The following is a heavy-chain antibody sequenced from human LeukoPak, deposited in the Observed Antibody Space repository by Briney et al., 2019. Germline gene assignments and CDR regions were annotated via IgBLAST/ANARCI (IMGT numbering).Heavy chain of an antibody. V-gene: IGHV4-4*02. D-gene: IGHD3-16*01. CDR1: GDSINSLDL. CDR2: IHHGEST. CDR3: AASIMTTVITFLY. J-gene: IGHJ4*02. Sequence: SETLSLTCTVSGDSINSLDLWSWVRQPPGKGLEWIGYIHHGESTDYNPSLQSRVTISVDSSKNQFSLKLSSVTSADTAVYYCAASIMTTVITFLYWGQGTLVSVSS.